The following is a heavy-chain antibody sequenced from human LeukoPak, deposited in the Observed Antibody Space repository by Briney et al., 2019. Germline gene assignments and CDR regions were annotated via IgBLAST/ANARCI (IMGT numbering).Heavy chain of an antibody. CDR3: ARGLGSGWVDF. D-gene: IGHD6-19*01. CDR1: GGSFTTYY. J-gene: IGHJ4*02. CDR2: FHHSGKI. Sequence: PSETLSLTCAVFGGSFTTYYWTWIRQPPGKGLEWIGEFHHSGKINYKPSLRSRVTISLDTSKNQFSLNLSSVTAADTAVYYCARGLGSGWVDFWGRGTLVTVSS. V-gene: IGHV4-34*01.